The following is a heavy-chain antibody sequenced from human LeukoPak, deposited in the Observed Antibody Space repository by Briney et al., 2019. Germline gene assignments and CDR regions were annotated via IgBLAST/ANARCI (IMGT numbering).Heavy chain of an antibody. J-gene: IGHJ4*02. CDR3: ARRAGAYSHPYDY. V-gene: IGHV3-53*01. CDR2: IYSDNT. D-gene: IGHD4/OR15-4a*01. Sequence: GGSLRLSCTVSGFTVSSNPMSWVRQAPGKGLEWVSFIYSDNTHYSDSVKGRFTISRDNSKNTLCLQMNSLRAEDTAVYYCARRAGAYSHPYDYWGQGTLVTVSS. CDR1: GFTVSSNP.